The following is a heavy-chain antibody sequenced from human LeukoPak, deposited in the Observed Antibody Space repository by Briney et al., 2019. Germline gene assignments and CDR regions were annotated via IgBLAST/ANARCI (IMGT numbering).Heavy chain of an antibody. CDR1: GFTFSSYS. CDR2: ISSSSSYI. V-gene: IGHV3-21*01. Sequence: GGSLRLSCAASGFTFSSYSMNWVRQAPGKGLEWVSSISSSSSYIYYADSVKGRFTISRDNAKNSLYLQMNSLRAEDTAVYYCGYGSGSYPFDYWGQGTLVTVSS. CDR3: GYGSGSYPFDY. J-gene: IGHJ4*02. D-gene: IGHD3-10*01.